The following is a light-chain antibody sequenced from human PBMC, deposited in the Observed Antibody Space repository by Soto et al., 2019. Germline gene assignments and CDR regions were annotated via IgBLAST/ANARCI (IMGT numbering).Light chain of an antibody. J-gene: IGLJ2*01. CDR3: TSYAGSHNVVV. CDR1: SSDVGGYNY. V-gene: IGLV2-8*01. Sequence: QSALTQPPSASGSPGQSVTISCTGTSSDVGGYNYVSWYQQHPGKAPKLMIYEVSKRPSGVPDRFSGSKSGNTASLTVSGLQAEDEDDYYCTSYAGSHNVVVFGGGTKLTVL. CDR2: EVS.